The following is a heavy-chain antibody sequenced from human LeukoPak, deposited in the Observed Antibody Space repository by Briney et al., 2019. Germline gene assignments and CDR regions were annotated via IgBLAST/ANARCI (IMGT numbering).Heavy chain of an antibody. V-gene: IGHV4-34*12. Sequence: PSETLSLPCAVYGGPFSGYYWRWPRQPPGKGLEWIGEIVHSGNTKYNPSLKSRVTISVDTSKNQFSLNLTSVTAADTAVYYCARFGSSTWYKGAFDIWGQGTMVTVAS. J-gene: IGHJ3*02. CDR3: ARFGSSTWYKGAFDI. CDR2: IVHSGNT. CDR1: GGPFSGYY. D-gene: IGHD6-13*01.